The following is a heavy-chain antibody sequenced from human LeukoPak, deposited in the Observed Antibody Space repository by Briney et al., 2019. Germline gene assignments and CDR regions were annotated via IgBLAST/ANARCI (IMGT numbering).Heavy chain of an antibody. D-gene: IGHD1-26*01. CDR1: GFTFSSYE. CDR3: AKDRYSGSLFDY. V-gene: IGHV3-48*03. J-gene: IGHJ4*02. Sequence: GGSLRLSCAASGFTFSSYEMNWVRQAPGKGLEWVSYISSSGSTIYYADSVKGRFTISRDNSKNTLYLQMNSLRAEDTAVYYCAKDRYSGSLFDYWGQGTLVTVSS. CDR2: ISSSGSTI.